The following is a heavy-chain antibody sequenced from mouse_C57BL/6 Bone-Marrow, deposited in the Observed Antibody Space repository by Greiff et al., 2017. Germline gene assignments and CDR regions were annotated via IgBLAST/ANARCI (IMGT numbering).Heavy chain of an antibody. Sequence: QVTLKVSGPELVKPGASVKISCKASGYAFSSSWMNWVKQRPGKGLEWIGRIYPGDGDTNYNGKFKGKATLTADKSSSTAYMQLSSLTSEDSAVYFCARLRAYYGSSYDWYFDVWGTGTTVTVSS. J-gene: IGHJ1*03. CDR2: IYPGDGDT. CDR1: GYAFSSSW. D-gene: IGHD1-1*01. CDR3: ARLRAYYGSSYDWYFDV. V-gene: IGHV1-82*01.